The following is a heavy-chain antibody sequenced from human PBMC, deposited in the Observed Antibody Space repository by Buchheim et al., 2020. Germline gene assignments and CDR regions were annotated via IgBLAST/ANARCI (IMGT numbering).Heavy chain of an antibody. CDR1: GYRFTNYW. Sequence: EVQLVQSGAEVKKPGESLKISCKGSGYRFTNYWIGWVRQMPGKGLEYLGIIYPGDSDTRYSPSFQGQVTISADKSNDTAYLQWASLKASDTATYYCARRPAAAGVISAFDFWGQGIL. CDR2: IYPGDSDT. J-gene: IGHJ4*02. V-gene: IGHV5-51*01. D-gene: IGHD6-13*01. CDR3: ARRPAAAGVISAFDF.